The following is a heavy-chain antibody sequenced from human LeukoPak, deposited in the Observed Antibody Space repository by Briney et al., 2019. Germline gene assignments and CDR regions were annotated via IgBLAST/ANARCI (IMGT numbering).Heavy chain of an antibody. D-gene: IGHD3-22*01. CDR3: ARVRYYDSSGCVDY. V-gene: IGHV1-18*01. Sequence: GASVNVSCKASGYTFTSYGISWVRQAPGQGLEWMGWISAYNGNTNYAQKLQGRVTMTTDTSTSTAYMELRSLRSDDTAVYYCARVRYYDSSGCVDYWGQGTLVTVSS. CDR1: GYTFTSYG. CDR2: ISAYNGNT. J-gene: IGHJ4*02.